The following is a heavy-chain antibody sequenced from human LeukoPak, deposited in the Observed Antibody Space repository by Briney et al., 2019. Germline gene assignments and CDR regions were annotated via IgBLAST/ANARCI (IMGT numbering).Heavy chain of an antibody. CDR1: GFTFSSYA. Sequence: GGSLRLSCAASGFTFSSYAMHWVRQAPGKGLEWVAVISYDGSNKYYADSVKGRFTISRDNSKNTLYLQMNSLRTEDTAVYYCAKDRIQLWSHTFDYWGQGTLVTVSS. V-gene: IGHV3-30*04. CDR3: AKDRIQLWSHTFDY. CDR2: ISYDGSNK. D-gene: IGHD5-18*01. J-gene: IGHJ4*02.